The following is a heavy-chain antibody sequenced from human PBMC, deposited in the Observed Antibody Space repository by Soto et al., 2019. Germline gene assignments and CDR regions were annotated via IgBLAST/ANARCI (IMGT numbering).Heavy chain of an antibody. CDR2: IYYIGST. CDR1: VGTNRSTRYY. V-gene: IGHV4-30-4*01. J-gene: IGHJ4*02. D-gene: IGHD3-10*01. CDR3: ARGSFGELLLHS. Sequence: PSWTTAHSGTLPVGTNRSTRYYSSQFLQPPGKGLEWIGYIYYIGSTYYNPSLKSRVTISVDTSKNQFSLKLSSVTAADTAVYYCARGSFGELLLHSWGQGTLVTVSS.